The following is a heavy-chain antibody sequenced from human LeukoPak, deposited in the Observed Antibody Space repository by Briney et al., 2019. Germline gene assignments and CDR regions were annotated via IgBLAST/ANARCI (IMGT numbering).Heavy chain of an antibody. V-gene: IGHV3-23*01. CDR2: ITGSAGST. Sequence: QTGGSLRLSCAPSGFTFSYYSMSWARQAPGKGLEWGSGITGSAGSTHYADSVKGRFTISRDNTKNTLYLQMNSLRAEDTAIYYCAKSSYYDSSGYYREYYFGYWGQGTLVTVSS. D-gene: IGHD3-22*01. CDR3: AKSSYYDSSGYYREYYFGY. CDR1: GFTFSYYS. J-gene: IGHJ4*02.